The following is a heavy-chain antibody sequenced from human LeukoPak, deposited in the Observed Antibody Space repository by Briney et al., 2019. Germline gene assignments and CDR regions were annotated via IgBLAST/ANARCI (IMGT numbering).Heavy chain of an antibody. CDR2: IYYSGST. D-gene: IGHD3-10*01. CDR3: ASRYMVRGPFDY. Sequence: ETLSLTCTVSGGSISSSSYYWGWILQPPGKGLEWIGSIYYSGSTYYNPSLKSRVTISVDTSKNQFSLKLSSVTAAGTAVYYCASRYMVRGPFDYWGQGTLVTVSS. J-gene: IGHJ4*02. CDR1: GGSISSSSYY. V-gene: IGHV4-39*07.